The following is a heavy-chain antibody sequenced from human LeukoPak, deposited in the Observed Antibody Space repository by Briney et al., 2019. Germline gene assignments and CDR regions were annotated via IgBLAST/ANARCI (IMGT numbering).Heavy chain of an antibody. V-gene: IGHV1-69*05. CDR2: IVPTFGTT. J-gene: IGHJ3*02. Sequence: ASVKVSCKASGGTFSSYAINWVRQAPGQGLEWMGRIVPTFGTTNYAQKFQGRVTITTDESTSTACMELSSLRSEDTAVYYCARDRGERGSSWSLPAHGFDIWGQGTMVTVSS. CDR1: GGTFSSYA. D-gene: IGHD6-13*01. CDR3: ARDRGERGSSWSLPAHGFDI.